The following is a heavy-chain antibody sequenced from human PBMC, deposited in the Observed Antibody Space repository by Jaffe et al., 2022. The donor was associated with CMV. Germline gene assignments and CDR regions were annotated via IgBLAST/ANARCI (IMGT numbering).Heavy chain of an antibody. V-gene: IGHV3-15*01. CDR2: IKSKTDGGTT. CDR1: GFTFSNAW. D-gene: IGHD3-3*01. J-gene: IGHJ6*03. Sequence: EVQLVESGGGLVKPGGSLRLSCAASGFTFSNAWMSWVRQAPGKGLEWVGRIKSKTDGGTTDYAAPVKGRFTISRDDSKNTLYLQMNSLKTEDTAVYYCTTYYDFWSGYYNGDYYYYYMDVWGKGTTVTVSS. CDR3: TTYYDFWSGYYNGDYYYYYMDV.